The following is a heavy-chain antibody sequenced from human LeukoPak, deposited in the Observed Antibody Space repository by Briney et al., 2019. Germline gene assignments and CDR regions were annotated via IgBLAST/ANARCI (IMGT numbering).Heavy chain of an antibody. J-gene: IGHJ4*02. CDR3: ATGYSSGWQTQFFDY. D-gene: IGHD6-19*01. V-gene: IGHV1-24*01. CDR2: FDPEDGET. Sequence: ASVKVSCKVSGYTLTELSMHWVRQAPGKGLDWMGGFDPEDGETIYAQKFQGRVTMTEDTSTDTAYMELSSLRSEDTAVYYCATGYSSGWQTQFFDYWGQGTLVTVSP. CDR1: GYTLTELS.